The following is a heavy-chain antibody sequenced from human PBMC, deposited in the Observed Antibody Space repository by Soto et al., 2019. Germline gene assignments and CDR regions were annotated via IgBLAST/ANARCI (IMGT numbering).Heavy chain of an antibody. D-gene: IGHD2-15*01. CDR1: GYTFTNSD. CDR3: ARRPHCSGGICYYGLDN. Sequence: QVQLVQSGAEVKKPGASVKVSCKASGYTFTNSDINWVRQAPGQGLEWMGWMNPDSGHAAYAQKFQGRVTLTTSTSTSTVYMEMRSLGSEDTAVYYCARRPHCSGGICYYGLDNWGQGTPVTVSS. V-gene: IGHV1-8*01. CDR2: MNPDSGHA. J-gene: IGHJ4*02.